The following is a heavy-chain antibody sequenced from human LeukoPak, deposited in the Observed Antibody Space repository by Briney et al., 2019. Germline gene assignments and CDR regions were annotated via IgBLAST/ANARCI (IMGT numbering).Heavy chain of an antibody. J-gene: IGHJ6*02. Sequence: ASVKVSCKASGGTFSSYAISWVRQAPGQGLEWMGGIIPIFGTANYAQKFQGRVTITADESTSTAYMELSSLRSEDTAVYYCARAYHDILTGYYNNYYYGMDVWGQGTTVTVFS. CDR2: IIPIFGTA. CDR1: GGTFSSYA. V-gene: IGHV1-69*13. CDR3: ARAYHDILTGYYNNYYYGMDV. D-gene: IGHD3-9*01.